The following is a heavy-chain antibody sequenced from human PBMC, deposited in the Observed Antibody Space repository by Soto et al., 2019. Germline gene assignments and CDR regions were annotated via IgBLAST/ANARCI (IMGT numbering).Heavy chain of an antibody. CDR2: INHSGST. J-gene: IGHJ6*02. Sequence: QVQLQQWGAGLLKPSETLSLTCAVYGGSFSGYYWSWIRQPPGKGLEWIGEINHSGSTNYNPSLKRRVTISVDTSKNQFSLKLSSVPAADTAVYYCARLIAVAGTSGMDVWGQGTTVTVSS. D-gene: IGHD6-19*01. CDR1: GGSFSGYY. V-gene: IGHV4-34*01. CDR3: ARLIAVAGTSGMDV.